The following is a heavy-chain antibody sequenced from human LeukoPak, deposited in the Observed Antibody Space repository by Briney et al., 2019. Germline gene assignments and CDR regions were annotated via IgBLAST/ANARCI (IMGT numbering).Heavy chain of an antibody. CDR3: AKHRGFDY. J-gene: IGHJ4*02. V-gene: IGHV3-23*01. D-gene: IGHD3-10*01. CDR1: GFTFSNYA. Sequence: GGSLRLSCEASGFTFSNYAMSWVRQAPGKGLEWVSLIGISGGSTNYAGSVKGRFTISRDNSKNTLYLQMNSLRAEDAAVYCCAKHRGFDYWGQGTPVTVSS. CDR2: IGISGGST.